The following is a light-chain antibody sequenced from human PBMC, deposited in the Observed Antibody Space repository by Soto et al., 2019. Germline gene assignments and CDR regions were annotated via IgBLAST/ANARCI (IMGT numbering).Light chain of an antibody. J-gene: IGKJ4*01. V-gene: IGKV1-16*01. CDR3: QQYNTYPLT. CDR1: QGINNH. CDR2: TAS. Sequence: DIQMTQSPSSLSASIGDTVTITCRASQGINNHLAWFQQKPGRAPKSLIYTASSLHSGVPSRFSASGSGTDFTLTISSLQAEDFATYYCQQYNTYPLTVGGWTNVEIK.